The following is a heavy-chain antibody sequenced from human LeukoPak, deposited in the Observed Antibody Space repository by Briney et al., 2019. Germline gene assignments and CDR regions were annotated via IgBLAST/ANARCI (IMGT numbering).Heavy chain of an antibody. Sequence: SVKVSCKASGGTFSSYTISWVRQAPGQGLEWMGRIIPILGIANYAQKFQGRVTITADKSTSTAYMELSSLRPEDTAVYYCARDDNSGSTPYWGQGTLVTVSS. CDR3: ARDDNSGSTPY. CDR1: GGTFSSYT. J-gene: IGHJ4*02. V-gene: IGHV1-69*04. D-gene: IGHD1-26*01. CDR2: IIPILGIA.